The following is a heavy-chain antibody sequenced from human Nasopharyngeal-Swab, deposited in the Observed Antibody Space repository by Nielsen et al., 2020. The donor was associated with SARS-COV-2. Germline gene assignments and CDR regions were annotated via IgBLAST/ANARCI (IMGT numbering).Heavy chain of an antibody. CDR2: ISATGDDT. Sequence: GESLKISCAASGLTFSTYPMTWVRQVAGEGLEWVSSISATGDDTYYPESVKGRFTISRDNSKNMLYLQMNSLRAEDTAIYYCAKKNGFWSNPIADWGQGTLVTVSS. CDR3: AKKNGFWSNPIAD. D-gene: IGHD3-3*01. CDR1: GLTFSTYP. J-gene: IGHJ4*02. V-gene: IGHV3-23*01.